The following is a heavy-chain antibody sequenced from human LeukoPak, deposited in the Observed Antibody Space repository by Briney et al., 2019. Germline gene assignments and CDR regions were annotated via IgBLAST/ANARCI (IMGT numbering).Heavy chain of an antibody. J-gene: IGHJ4*02. CDR3: ARASQNGYNPFDY. D-gene: IGHD5-24*01. V-gene: IGHV1-2*02. CDR2: INPNSGGT. Sequence: ASVKVSCKASGYTFTGYYMHWVRQAPGQGLEWMGWINPNSGGTNYAQKLQGRVTMTRDTSISTAYMELSRLRSDDTAVYYCARASQNGYNPFDYWGQGTLVTVSS. CDR1: GYTFTGYY.